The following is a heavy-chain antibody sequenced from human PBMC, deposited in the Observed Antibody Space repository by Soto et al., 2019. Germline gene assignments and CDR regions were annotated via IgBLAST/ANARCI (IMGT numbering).Heavy chain of an antibody. CDR2: IDNSGSGT. V-gene: IGHV3-74*03. J-gene: IGHJ3*02. Sequence: EVQLVESGGGLVQPGGSLRLSCAASGFSFTNDWLHWVRQAPRQGLVWVSRIDNSGSGTTYADSVKGRFTISRDNAKNTLYLQMNSLRVEDTAMYYCVVVVVTAAGTETFHMFGQGIMVTVSS. CDR3: VVVVVTAAGTETFHM. D-gene: IGHD2-21*02. CDR1: GFSFTNDW.